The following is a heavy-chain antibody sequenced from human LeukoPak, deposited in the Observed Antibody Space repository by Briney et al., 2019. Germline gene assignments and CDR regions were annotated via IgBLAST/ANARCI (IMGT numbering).Heavy chain of an antibody. D-gene: IGHD2-2*01. CDR1: GGSISSYY. J-gene: IGHJ4*02. CDR3: ASSPEALV. V-gene: IGHV4-59*01. Sequence: SETLSLTCTVSGGSISSYYRSWIRQPPGKGLEWIGYIYYRGSTNYNPSLKSRVTISVDTSKNQFPLKLSSVTAADTAVYYCASSPEALVWGQGTLVTVSS. CDR2: IYYRGST.